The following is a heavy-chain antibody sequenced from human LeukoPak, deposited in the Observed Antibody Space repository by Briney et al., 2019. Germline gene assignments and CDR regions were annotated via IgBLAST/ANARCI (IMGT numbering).Heavy chain of an antibody. D-gene: IGHD3-22*01. V-gene: IGHV3-23*01. CDR1: GFTFSKYA. J-gene: IGHJ4*02. CDR3: AKSNYFDSGGYYFFDY. CDR2: ISVSGGST. Sequence: GGSLRLSRAASGFTFSKYAMTWVRQAPGKGLEWVSGISVSGGSTNYADSVKGRFTISRDNSKNTLYLQMNSLRAEDTAVYYRAKSNYFDSGGYYFFDYWGQGTLVTVSS.